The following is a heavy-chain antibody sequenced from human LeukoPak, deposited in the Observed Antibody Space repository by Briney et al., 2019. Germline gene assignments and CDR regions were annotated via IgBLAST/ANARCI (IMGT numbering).Heavy chain of an antibody. V-gene: IGHV4-59*12. CDR3: ARGKYDTSGYYRQFEF. J-gene: IGHJ4*02. Sequence: SETLSLTCTVSGGSISSYYWSWIRQPPGKGLEWIGYIYYSGSTNYNPSLKSRVTISVDTSKNQFSLKLSSVTAADTAVYYCARGKYDTSGYYRQFEFWGQGTLVTVSS. CDR2: IYYSGST. D-gene: IGHD3-22*01. CDR1: GGSISSYY.